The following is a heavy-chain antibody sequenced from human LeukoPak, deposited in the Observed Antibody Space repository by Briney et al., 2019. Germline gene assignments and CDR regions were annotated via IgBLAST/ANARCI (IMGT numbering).Heavy chain of an antibody. Sequence: GGSLRLSCAASGFIFRDYYMSWLRQAPGKGLEWVSYISSSGTTIFYADSVKGRFTISRDNAKNSLYLQMNSLRAEDTAVYYCAKSRSGWYLFDYWGQGTLVTVSS. J-gene: IGHJ4*02. CDR3: AKSRSGWYLFDY. V-gene: IGHV3-11*01. CDR1: GFIFRDYY. D-gene: IGHD6-19*01. CDR2: ISSSGTTI.